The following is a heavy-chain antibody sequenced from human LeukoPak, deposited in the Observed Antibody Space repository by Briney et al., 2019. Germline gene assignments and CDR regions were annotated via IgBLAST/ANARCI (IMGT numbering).Heavy chain of an antibody. V-gene: IGHV1-69*06. CDR3: ARESRNCGGDCYVDY. D-gene: IGHD2-21*02. Sequence: ASVKVSRKASGYTFTSYGISWVRQAPGQGLEWMGGIIPIFGTANYAQKFQGRVTITADKSTSTAYMELSSLRSEDTAVYYCARESRNCGGDCYVDYWGQGTLVTVSS. CDR2: IIPIFGTA. J-gene: IGHJ4*02. CDR1: GYTFTSYG.